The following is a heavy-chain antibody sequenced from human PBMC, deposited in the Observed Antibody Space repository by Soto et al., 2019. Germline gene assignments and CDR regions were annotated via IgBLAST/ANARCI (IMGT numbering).Heavy chain of an antibody. D-gene: IGHD4-4*01. CDR3: ASPGRAYRNWYARYYYYCMAV. V-gene: IGHV4-39*01. Sequence: SKTLSLTCTLSAGSISSSSYYCGWIGHPQGNGLEWIGIIYYSFSTYYNPSLKIRGTISVDTSKHQYSLKLSSMTAPPTTADYCASPGRAYRNWYARYYYYCMAVWRKGTTGTV. CDR1: AGSISSSSYY. CDR2: IYYSFST. J-gene: IGHJ6*01.